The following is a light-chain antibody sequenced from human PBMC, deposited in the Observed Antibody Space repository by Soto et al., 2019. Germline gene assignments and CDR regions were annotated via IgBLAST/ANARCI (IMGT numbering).Light chain of an antibody. V-gene: IGKV3-20*01. CDR1: QSISSNY. Sequence: EIVLTQSPGTLSMSPGERATLSCRASQSISSNYLAWYQQKPGQAPRLLIYGASSRATGIPDRFSGSGSGTDFTLTISRLEAEDFAVYYCQRYGSSPRTFGQGTNVEFK. CDR3: QRYGSSPRT. J-gene: IGKJ1*01. CDR2: GAS.